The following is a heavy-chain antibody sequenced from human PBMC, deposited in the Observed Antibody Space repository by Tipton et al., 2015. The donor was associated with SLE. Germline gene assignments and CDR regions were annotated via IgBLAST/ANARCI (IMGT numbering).Heavy chain of an antibody. D-gene: IGHD2-2*02. Sequence: CTVSGGSISSSSYHWGWIRQSPGKGLEWIGSIYYSGSTNYNPSLKSRVTVSADTSKNQFSLNLRSVTAADTAVYYCARDRDIVLEPVPIPPAFDIWGQGTMVTVSS. J-gene: IGHJ3*02. V-gene: IGHV4-39*07. CDR2: IYYSGST. CDR3: ARDRDIVLEPVPIPPAFDI. CDR1: GGSISSSSYH.